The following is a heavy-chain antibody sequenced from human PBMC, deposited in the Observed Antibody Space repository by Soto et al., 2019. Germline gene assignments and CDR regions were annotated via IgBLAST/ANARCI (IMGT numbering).Heavy chain of an antibody. Sequence: GGSLRLSCAASGFTFSSYAMSWVRQAPGKGLEWVSAISGSGGSTYYADSVKGRFTISRDNSKNTLYLQMNSLRAEDTAVYYCGVAPPYYYYGMDVWGQGTTVTVSS. D-gene: IGHD2-21*01. J-gene: IGHJ6*02. CDR2: ISGSGGST. CDR1: GFTFSSYA. CDR3: GVAPPYYYYGMDV. V-gene: IGHV3-23*01.